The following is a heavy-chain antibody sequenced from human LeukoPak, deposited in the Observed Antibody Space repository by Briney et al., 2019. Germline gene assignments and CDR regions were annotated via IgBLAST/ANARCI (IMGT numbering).Heavy chain of an antibody. Sequence: GGSLRLSCAASGFTFSSYWMHWVRQAPGKGLVWVSRINSDGSSTSYADSVKGRLTISRDNAKNSLYLQLSSLRDEDTAVYYCARDCRLNCARQPGFDSWGQGTLVTVSS. D-gene: IGHD1-1*01. CDR3: ARDCRLNCARQPGFDS. CDR1: GFTFSSYW. J-gene: IGHJ5*01. V-gene: IGHV3-74*01. CDR2: INSDGSST.